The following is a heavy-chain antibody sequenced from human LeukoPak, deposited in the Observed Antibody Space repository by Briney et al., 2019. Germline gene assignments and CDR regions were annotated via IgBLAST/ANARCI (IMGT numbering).Heavy chain of an antibody. CDR2: IYDSGST. V-gene: IGHV4-39*01. CDR3: ATPRNRRLYSSSWEFDY. J-gene: IGHJ4*02. Sequence: SETLSLTCTVSGGSIRSSYYYWGWIRQPPGKGLEWIGSIYDSGSTYYNPSLKSRVTISVDTSKNQFSLKLNSVTAADTAVYYCATPRNRRLYSSSWEFDYWGQGTLVTVSS. D-gene: IGHD6-13*01. CDR1: GGSIRSSYYY.